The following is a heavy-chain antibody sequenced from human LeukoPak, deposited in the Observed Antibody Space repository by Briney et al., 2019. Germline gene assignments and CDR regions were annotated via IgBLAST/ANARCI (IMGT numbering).Heavy chain of an antibody. CDR3: SRFGATQPPFDS. CDR1: GFTFSSYT. V-gene: IGHV3-21*01. CDR2: ISSSTTYI. J-gene: IGHJ4*02. D-gene: IGHD1-26*01. Sequence: GGSLRLSCAASGFTFSSYTIHWVRQAPGKGLEWVSCISSSTTYIYYADSVKGRFTISRDSAKNSVFLQMNSLRDEDTAMYYCSRFGATQPPFDSWGQGTLVTVSS.